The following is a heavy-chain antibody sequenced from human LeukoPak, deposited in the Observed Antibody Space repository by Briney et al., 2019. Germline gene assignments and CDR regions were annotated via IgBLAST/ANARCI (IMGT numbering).Heavy chain of an antibody. CDR3: ATGGKYYDSSGYSDY. V-gene: IGHV1-69-2*01. CDR1: GYTFTDYY. D-gene: IGHD3-22*01. J-gene: IGHJ4*02. Sequence: ASVKISCKVSGYTFTDYYMHWVQQAPGKGLEWMGLVDPEDGETIFAEKFQGRVTITADTSTDTAYMELSSLRSEDTAVYDCATGGKYYDSSGYSDYWGQGTLVTVSS. CDR2: VDPEDGET.